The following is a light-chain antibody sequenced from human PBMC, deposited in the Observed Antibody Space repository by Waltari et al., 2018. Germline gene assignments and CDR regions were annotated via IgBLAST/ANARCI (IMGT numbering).Light chain of an antibody. V-gene: IGKV3-20*01. Sequence: EIVLTQSPSTLSLSPGERDTLSCRASQSVSSSYLAWYQHKPGQAPRLLIYGASSRATGIPDRFSGSGSGTDFTLTISRLEPEDFAVYYCQQYGSSPPVFTFGPGTKVDIK. CDR2: GAS. CDR3: QQYGSSPPVFT. CDR1: QSVSSSY. J-gene: IGKJ3*01.